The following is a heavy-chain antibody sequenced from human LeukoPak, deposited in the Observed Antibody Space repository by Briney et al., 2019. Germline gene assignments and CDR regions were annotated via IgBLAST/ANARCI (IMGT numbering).Heavy chain of an antibody. Sequence: KTSETLSLTCAVYGGSFSGYYWSWIRQPPGKGLDWIGEIHHSGSTNYNPSLKRRVTISVDTSKNQFSLKLSSVTAADTAVYYCARGGVEMATPFGDYWGQENLVTVSS. CDR3: ARGGVEMATPFGDY. D-gene: IGHD5-24*01. CDR1: GGSFSGYY. V-gene: IGHV4-34*01. J-gene: IGHJ4*02. CDR2: IHHSGST.